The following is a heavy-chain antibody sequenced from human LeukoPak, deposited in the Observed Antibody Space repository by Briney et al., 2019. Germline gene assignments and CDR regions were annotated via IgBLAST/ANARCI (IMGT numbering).Heavy chain of an antibody. CDR1: GFTFSSYA. CDR3: ARGPPFDP. V-gene: IGHV3-30*04. CDR2: ISYDGSNK. Sequence: PGGSLRLSCAASGFTFSSYAMHWVRQAPGKGLEWVAVISYDGSNKYYADSVKGRFTISRDNSKNTLYLQMNSLGAEDTAVYYCARGPPFDPWGQGTLVTVSS. J-gene: IGHJ5*02.